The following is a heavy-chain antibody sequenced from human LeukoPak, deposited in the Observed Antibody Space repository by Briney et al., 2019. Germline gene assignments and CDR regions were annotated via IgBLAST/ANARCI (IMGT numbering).Heavy chain of an antibody. Sequence: SGPVLVKPTETLTLTCTVSGFSLSNAGMGVSWIRQPPGKALEWLAHIFLNDEKSYSTSLKSRLTISKDTSKSQVVLTMTNMDPVDTATYYCARINVRDKNNDAFDIWGQGAMVTVSS. CDR2: IFLNDEK. V-gene: IGHV2-26*01. D-gene: IGHD1/OR15-1a*01. CDR3: ARINVRDKNNDAFDI. CDR1: GFSLSNAGMG. J-gene: IGHJ3*02.